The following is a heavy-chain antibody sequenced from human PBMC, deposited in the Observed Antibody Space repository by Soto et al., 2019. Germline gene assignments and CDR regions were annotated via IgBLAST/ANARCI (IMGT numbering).Heavy chain of an antibody. Sequence: KQSQTLSLTCTVSGGSISSSSYYWGWIRQPPGKGLEWIGSIYYSGSTYYNPSLKSRVTISVDTSKNQFSLKLSSVTAADTAVYYCASCYSSGVDYYYYYYMDVWGKGTTVTVSS. CDR2: IYYSGST. CDR1: GGSISSSSYY. V-gene: IGHV4-39*01. CDR3: ASCYSSGVDYYYYYYMDV. J-gene: IGHJ6*03. D-gene: IGHD2-2*02.